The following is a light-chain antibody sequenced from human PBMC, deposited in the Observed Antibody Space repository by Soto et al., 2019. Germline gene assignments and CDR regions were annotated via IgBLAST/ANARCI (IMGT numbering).Light chain of an antibody. CDR3: GTWDGSLSALYV. CDR1: SSNIGNNY. Sequence: QSVLTQPPSVSAAPGQKVTISCSGSSSNIGNNYVSWYQQLPGTAPKLLIYDNNKRPSGIPDRFSGSKSGTSATLGITGLQTGDEADYYCGTWDGSLSALYVFGTGTKLTVL. J-gene: IGLJ1*01. CDR2: DNN. V-gene: IGLV1-51*01.